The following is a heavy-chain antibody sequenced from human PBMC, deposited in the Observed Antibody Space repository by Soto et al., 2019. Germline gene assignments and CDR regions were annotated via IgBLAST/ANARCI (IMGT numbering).Heavy chain of an antibody. CDR1: GGSFSGYY. CDR2: INHSGST. Sequence: SETLSLTCAVYGGSFSGYYWSWIRQPPGKGLEWIGEINHSGSTNYNPSLKSRVTISVDTSKNQFSLKLSSVTAADTAVYYCARFRVTMVRGVIIRHRYYYGMDVWGQGTTVTVSS. D-gene: IGHD3-10*01. V-gene: IGHV4-34*01. J-gene: IGHJ6*02. CDR3: ARFRVTMVRGVIIRHRYYYGMDV.